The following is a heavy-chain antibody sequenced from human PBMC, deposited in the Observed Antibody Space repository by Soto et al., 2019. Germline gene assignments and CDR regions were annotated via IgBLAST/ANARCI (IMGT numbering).Heavy chain of an antibody. CDR3: ARELRFLEWLPPYYMDV. Sequence: QVPLVQSGAEVKKPGSSVKVSCKASGGTFSSYTISWVRQAPGQGLEWMGRIIPILGIANYAQKFQGRVTITADKSTSTAYMELSSLRSEDTAVYYCARELRFLEWLPPYYMDVWGKGTTVTVSS. J-gene: IGHJ6*03. CDR1: GGTFSSYT. V-gene: IGHV1-69*02. CDR2: IIPILGIA. D-gene: IGHD3-3*01.